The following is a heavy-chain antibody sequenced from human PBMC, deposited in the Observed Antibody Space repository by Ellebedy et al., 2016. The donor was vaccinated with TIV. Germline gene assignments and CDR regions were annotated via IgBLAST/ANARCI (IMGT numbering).Heavy chain of an antibody. CDR1: GFTVSSNY. Sequence: GESLKISCAASGFTVSSNYMSWVRQAPGKGLDWVSVIYSGGNTYYADPVKGRFTISRDISKNTLYLQMNSLRAEDTAVYYCARDPREWLVRGYFDCWGQGTLVTVSS. J-gene: IGHJ4*02. D-gene: IGHD6-19*01. CDR2: IYSGGNT. CDR3: ARDPREWLVRGYFDC. V-gene: IGHV3-66*01.